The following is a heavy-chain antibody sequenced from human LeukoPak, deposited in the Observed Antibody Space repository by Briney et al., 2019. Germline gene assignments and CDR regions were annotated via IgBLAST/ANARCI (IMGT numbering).Heavy chain of an antibody. J-gene: IGHJ4*02. CDR1: GGSISSSNW. Sequence: SGTLSLTCAVSGGSISSSNWWSWVRQPPGKGLEWIGEIYHSGSTNYNPSLKSRVTISVDTSKNQFSLKLSSVTAADTAVYYCARVTELGYCSSTSCHRVFDYWGQGTLVTVSS. V-gene: IGHV4-4*02. D-gene: IGHD2-2*02. CDR2: IYHSGST. CDR3: ARVTELGYCSSTSCHRVFDY.